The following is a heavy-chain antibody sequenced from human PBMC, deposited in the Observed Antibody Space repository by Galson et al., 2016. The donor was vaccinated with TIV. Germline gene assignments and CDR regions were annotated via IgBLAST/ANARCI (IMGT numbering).Heavy chain of an antibody. V-gene: IGHV1-69*13. CDR3: AKCRNRAMDTYYQNYGLDV. Sequence: SVKVSCKASGDTFSSFVISWVRQAPGQGLEWMGGIIPLFGEAHYAQKFQGRVTISADESTSTVYMELSGLRSGDTAMYYCAKCRNRAMDTYYQNYGLDVWGQGTTVTVSS. J-gene: IGHJ6*02. CDR2: IIPLFGEA. D-gene: IGHD5-18*01. CDR1: GDTFSSFV.